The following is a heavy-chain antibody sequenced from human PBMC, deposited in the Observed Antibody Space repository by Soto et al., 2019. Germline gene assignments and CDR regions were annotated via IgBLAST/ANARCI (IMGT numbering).Heavy chain of an antibody. D-gene: IGHD3-3*01. J-gene: IGHJ4*02. CDR3: ARDHTFGVVSPLC. CDR2: IYSGGST. V-gene: IGHV3-66*01. Sequence: GGSLRLSCAASGFTVSSNYMSWVRQAPGKGLEWVSVIYSGGSTYYADSVKGRFTISRDNSKNTLYLQMNSLRVEDTAVYYCARDHTFGVVSPLCWGQGTLVTVSS. CDR1: GFTVSSNY.